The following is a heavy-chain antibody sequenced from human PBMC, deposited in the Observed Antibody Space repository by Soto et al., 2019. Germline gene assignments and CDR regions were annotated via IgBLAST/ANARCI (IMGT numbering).Heavy chain of an antibody. V-gene: IGHV3-23*01. D-gene: IGHD3-9*01. CDR1: GITFGSRA. Sequence: EVQLLESGGDLIQPGGSLRLSCVASGITFGSRAMSWVRQAPGEGLEWVSTITDTGGDAKYADSVRGRFTISRDNSKNTLYLQMNSLRAEDTAVYYCAKDVRHYDIFIAYYSPYYYYAMDVWGQGTTVTVSS. CDR3: AKDVRHYDIFIAYYSPYYYYAMDV. CDR2: ITDTGGDA. J-gene: IGHJ6*02.